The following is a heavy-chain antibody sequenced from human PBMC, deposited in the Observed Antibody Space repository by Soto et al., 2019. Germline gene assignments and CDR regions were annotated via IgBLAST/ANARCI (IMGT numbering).Heavy chain of an antibody. V-gene: IGHV1-8*01. CDR2: MNPNSGNT. CDR3: ARGGYSSSWYYYHYYGMDV. Sequence: QVQLVQSGAEVKKPGASVKVSCKASGYTFTSYDINWVRQATGQGLEWMGWMNPNSGNTGYAQKCQGGVTMTRNTSISTDYMGRSSLRSEDTAIYYCARGGYSSSWYYYHYYGMDVWGQGTTVTVSS. D-gene: IGHD6-13*01. CDR1: GYTFTSYD. J-gene: IGHJ6*02.